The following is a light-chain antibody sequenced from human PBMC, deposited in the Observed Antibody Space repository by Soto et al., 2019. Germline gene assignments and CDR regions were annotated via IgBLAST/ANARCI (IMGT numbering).Light chain of an antibody. Sequence: ENVLTQSPGTLSLSPGERAPLSCRASQSVSNNYLAWYQQKPGQAPRLLIYGASNRATVIPDRFSGSGSGTYFTLTSSILEPEDFAVYYYQQYGSSGTFGQGTKVDIK. CDR3: QQYGSSGT. J-gene: IGKJ1*01. CDR1: QSVSNNY. CDR2: GAS. V-gene: IGKV3-20*01.